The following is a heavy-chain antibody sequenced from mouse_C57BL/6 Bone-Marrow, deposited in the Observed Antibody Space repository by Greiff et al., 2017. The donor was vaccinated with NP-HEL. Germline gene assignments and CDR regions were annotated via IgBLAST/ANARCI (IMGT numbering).Heavy chain of an antibody. D-gene: IGHD1-1*01. V-gene: IGHV1-63*01. CDR1: GYTFTNYW. CDR3: ARRTVVWYFDV. J-gene: IGHJ1*03. CDR2: IYPGGGST. Sequence: QVQLKQSGAELVRPGTSVKMSCKASGYTFTNYWIGWAKRRPGHGLEWIGDIYPGGGSTNYNEKFKGKATLTADKSSSTAYMQFSSLTSEDSAIYYCARRTVVWYFDVWGTGTTVTVSS.